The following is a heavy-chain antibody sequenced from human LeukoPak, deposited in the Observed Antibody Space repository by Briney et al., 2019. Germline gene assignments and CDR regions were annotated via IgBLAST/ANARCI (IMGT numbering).Heavy chain of an antibody. J-gene: IGHJ3*02. CDR2: ISAYNGNT. CDR3: ARGLVPAAIPGAFDI. V-gene: IGHV1-18*04. CDR1: GYTFTSYY. Sequence: ASVKVSCKASGYTFTSYYMHWVRQAPGQGLEWMGWISAYNGNTNYAQKLQGRVTMTTDTSTSTAYMELRSLRSDDTAVYYCARGLVPAAIPGAFDIWGQGTMVTVSS. D-gene: IGHD2-2*02.